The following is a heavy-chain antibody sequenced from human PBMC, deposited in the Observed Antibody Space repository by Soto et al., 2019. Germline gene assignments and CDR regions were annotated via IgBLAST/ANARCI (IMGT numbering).Heavy chain of an antibody. V-gene: IGHV4-39*01. D-gene: IGHD4-17*01. CDR1: GGSISSSSYY. J-gene: IGHJ4*02. CDR3: ARQSTYGDSDY. Sequence: ETLSLTCTVSGGSISSSSYYWGWIRQPPGKGLEWIASIYYSGSTYYNPSLKSRVTISVDTSKNQFSLKLSSVTAADTAVYYCARQSTYGDSDYWGQGTLVTVSS. CDR2: IYYSGST.